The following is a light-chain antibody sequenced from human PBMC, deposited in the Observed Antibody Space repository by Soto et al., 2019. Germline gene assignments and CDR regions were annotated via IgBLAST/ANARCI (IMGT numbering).Light chain of an antibody. Sequence: TQCAGVRDMSAGERATLACRASQSLSSSSLAWYQQKPGQAARLLISGASSRAADIPDRFSGSGSGTDFTLTINRLEPGDFAVYYCQRYNICARAFGQGTKVDIK. CDR1: QSLSSSS. J-gene: IGKJ1*01. V-gene: IGKV3-20*01. CDR3: QRYNICARA. CDR2: GAS.